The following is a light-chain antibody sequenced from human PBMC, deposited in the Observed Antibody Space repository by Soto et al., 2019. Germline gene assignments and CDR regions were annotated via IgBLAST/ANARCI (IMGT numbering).Light chain of an antibody. V-gene: IGKV3-11*01. J-gene: IGKJ5*01. CDR1: QSVSSSY. CDR3: QQRQCWAPIT. CDR2: DAS. Sequence: IVWTQPAGTLAVSPGERATLACRAIQSVSSSYLAWYQQKPGQAPRLLIYDASNRAAGIPARFSGSGSGTDFTLTISSPEPEDFAIYYCQQRQCWAPITVGRGTRLEIK.